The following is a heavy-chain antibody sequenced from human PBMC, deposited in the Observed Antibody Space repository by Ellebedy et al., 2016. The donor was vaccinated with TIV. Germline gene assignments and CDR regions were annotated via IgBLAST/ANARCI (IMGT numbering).Heavy chain of an antibody. J-gene: IGHJ4*02. V-gene: IGHV3-21*01. CDR1: GFTFSNYW. Sequence: GESLKISCAASGFTFSNYWMNWVRQAPGKGLEWVSSISSVSSYIYYADSVKCRFTISRDNAKNSLYLQMNSLRAEDTAVYYCARAFEGTNSEDYWGQGTLVTVSS. CDR2: ISSVSSYI. D-gene: IGHD4/OR15-4a*01. CDR3: ARAFEGTNSEDY.